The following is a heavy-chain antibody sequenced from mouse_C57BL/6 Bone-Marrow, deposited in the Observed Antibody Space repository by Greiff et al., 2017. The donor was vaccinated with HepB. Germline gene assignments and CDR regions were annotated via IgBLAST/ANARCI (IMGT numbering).Heavy chain of an antibody. CDR3: TANWDYYYAMDY. CDR1: GFTFSDAW. Sequence: EVKVEESGGGLVQPGGSMKLSCAASGFTFSDAWMDWVRQSPEKGLEWVAEIRNKANNHATYYAESVKGRFTISRDDSKSSVYLKMNSLRAGDTGIYYCTANWDYYYAMDYWGQGTSVTVSS. V-gene: IGHV6-6*01. CDR2: IRNKANNHAT. J-gene: IGHJ4*01. D-gene: IGHD4-1*01.